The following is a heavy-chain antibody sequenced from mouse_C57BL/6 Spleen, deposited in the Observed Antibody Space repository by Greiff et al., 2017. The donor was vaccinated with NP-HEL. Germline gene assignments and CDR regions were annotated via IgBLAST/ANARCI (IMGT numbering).Heavy chain of an antibody. CDR3: ARAGGGDGYDAWFAD. Sequence: QVHVKQSGAELVKPGASVKISCKASGYAFSSYWMNWVKQRPGKGLEWIGQIYPGDGDTNYTGKFKGKATLTADKSSSTAYMQLSSLTSEDSAVYFCARAGGGDGYDAWFADWGQGTLVTVSA. D-gene: IGHD2-2*01. V-gene: IGHV1-80*01. CDR1: GYAFSSYW. J-gene: IGHJ3*01. CDR2: IYPGDGDT.